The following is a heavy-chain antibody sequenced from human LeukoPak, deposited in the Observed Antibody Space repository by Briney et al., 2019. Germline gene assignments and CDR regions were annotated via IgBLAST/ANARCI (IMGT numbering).Heavy chain of an antibody. CDR1: GFTFSTYA. V-gene: IGHV3-30*03. Sequence: GGSLRLSCAASGFTFSTYAMSWVRQAPGKGLEWVAVISYDGSNKYYAGSVKGRFTISRDNSKNTLYLQMNSLRAEDTAVYYCARTAGTPLYRRELYYFDYWGQGTLVTVSS. CDR2: ISYDGSNK. CDR3: ARTAGTPLYRRELYYFDY. D-gene: IGHD6-13*01. J-gene: IGHJ4*02.